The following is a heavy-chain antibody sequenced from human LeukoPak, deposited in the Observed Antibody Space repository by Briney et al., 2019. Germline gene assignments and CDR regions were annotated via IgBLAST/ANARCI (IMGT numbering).Heavy chain of an antibody. CDR2: IFHSGSS. J-gene: IGHJ5*02. D-gene: IGHD3-10*01. CDR3: ARELWFVNAPGSWFDP. Sequence: SETLSLTCAVSGDSISSGDYSWSWIRQPSGKGLEWIGYIFHSGSSYYNPSLKSRVTISVDKSKNQFSLRLTSVTAADTAVYYCARELWFVNAPGSWFDPWGQGTLVTISS. V-gene: IGHV4-30-2*01. CDR1: GDSISSGDYS.